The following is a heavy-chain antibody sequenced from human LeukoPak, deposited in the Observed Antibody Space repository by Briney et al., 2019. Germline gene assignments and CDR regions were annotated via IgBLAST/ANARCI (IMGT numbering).Heavy chain of an antibody. Sequence: GGSLKLSCAVSGFTFSSYAMNWVRQAPGKGLEWVSVISGSGGSTYHADSVKGRFTISRDNSKNTLYLQMNSLRVEDTAVYYCARERIWNGYYFFDYWGQGTLVTVSS. CDR2: ISGSGGST. V-gene: IGHV3-23*01. CDR3: ARERIWNGYYFFDY. D-gene: IGHD3-3*01. J-gene: IGHJ4*02. CDR1: GFTFSSYA.